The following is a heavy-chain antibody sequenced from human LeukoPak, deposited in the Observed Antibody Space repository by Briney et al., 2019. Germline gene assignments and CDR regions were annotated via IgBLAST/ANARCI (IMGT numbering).Heavy chain of an antibody. Sequence: SETLSLTCTVSGGSISSSSYYWGWIRQPPGKGLEWIGSIYYSGSTYYNPSLKSRVTISVDTSKNQFSLKLSSVTAADTAVYCCARGVVRGVPAAWGQGTLVTVSS. D-gene: IGHD3-10*01. V-gene: IGHV4-39*01. CDR1: GGSISSSSYY. CDR3: ARGVVRGVPAA. CDR2: IYYSGST. J-gene: IGHJ5*02.